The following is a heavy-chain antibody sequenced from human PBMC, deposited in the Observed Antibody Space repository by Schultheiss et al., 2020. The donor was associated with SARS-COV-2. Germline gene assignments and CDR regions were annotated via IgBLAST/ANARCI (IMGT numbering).Heavy chain of an antibody. CDR3: ARGGSYGTPKNWFDP. CDR2: INHSGST. Sequence: GSLRLSCAVYGGSFSGYYWSWIRQPPGKGLEWIGEINHSGSTNYNPSLKSRVTISVDTSKNQFSLKLSSVTAADTAVYYCARGGSYGTPKNWFDPWGQGTLVTVSS. J-gene: IGHJ5*02. D-gene: IGHD5-18*01. V-gene: IGHV4-34*01. CDR1: GGSFSGYY.